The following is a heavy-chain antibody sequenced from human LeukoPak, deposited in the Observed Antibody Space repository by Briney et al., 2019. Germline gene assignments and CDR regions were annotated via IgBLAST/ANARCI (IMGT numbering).Heavy chain of an antibody. V-gene: IGHV4-59*01. CDR2: IYYSGST. CDR1: GGSISSYY. Sequence: SETLSLTCTVSGGSISSYYWSWIRQPPGKGLEWIGYIYYSGSTNYNPSLKSRVTISVDTSKNQFSLKLSSVTAADTAVYYCARAAPRFGEFDAFDIWGQGTMVTVSS. D-gene: IGHD3-10*01. CDR3: ARAAPRFGEFDAFDI. J-gene: IGHJ3*02.